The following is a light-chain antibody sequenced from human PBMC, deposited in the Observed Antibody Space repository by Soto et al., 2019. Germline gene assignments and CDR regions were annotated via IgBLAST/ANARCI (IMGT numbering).Light chain of an antibody. J-gene: IGLJ3*02. V-gene: IGLV2-14*01. CDR1: SSDVGGYNH. CDR2: DVS. CDR3: SSYTSTNSWV. Sequence: QSALTQSASVSGSPGQSITISCTGTSSDVGGYNHVSWYQQHPGKAPKLIIYDVSNRPSGVSTRFSGSKSGNTASLTISGLQAEDVADYSCSSYTSTNSWVFGGGTQLTVL.